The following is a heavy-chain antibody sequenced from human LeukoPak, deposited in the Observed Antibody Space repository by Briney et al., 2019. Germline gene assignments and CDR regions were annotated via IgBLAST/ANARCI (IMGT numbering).Heavy chain of an antibody. D-gene: IGHD6-6*01. CDR3: ASYSSSAIRYCFDC. V-gene: IGHV3-74*01. CDR2: INTDGSST. Sequence: GGSLRLSCAASGFTFSSYWMHWVRQAPGKGLVWVSRINTDGSSTSYADSVKGRFTISRDNAKSTLYLQMNSLRAEDTAVYYCASYSSSAIRYCFDCWGQGTLVTVSS. J-gene: IGHJ4*02. CDR1: GFTFSSYW.